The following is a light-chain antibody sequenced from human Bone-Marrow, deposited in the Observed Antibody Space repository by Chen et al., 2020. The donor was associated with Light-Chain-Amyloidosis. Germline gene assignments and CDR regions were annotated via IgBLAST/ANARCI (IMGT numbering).Light chain of an antibody. J-gene: IGLJ1*01. CDR2: EVT. CDR1: SSDVGGDNH. CDR3: SSYTITNTLV. Sequence: SALTQPASVSGSPGQSITISCTGTSSDVGGDNHVSWYQQHPDKAPKLMIYEVTNRPSWVPDRFSGYKADNTASLTISGLQTEDEADYFCSSYTITNTLVFGSGTRVTVL. V-gene: IGLV2-14*01.